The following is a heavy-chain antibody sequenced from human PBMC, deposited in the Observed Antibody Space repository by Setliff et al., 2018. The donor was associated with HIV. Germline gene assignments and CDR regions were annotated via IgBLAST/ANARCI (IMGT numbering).Heavy chain of an antibody. CDR1: GGSISSGDYY. D-gene: IGHD3-3*01. Sequence: PSETLSLTCTVSGGSISSGDYYWSWIRQPPGKGLEWIGYIYYSGSTNYNPSLKSRVAISVDTSKNQFSLKLSSVTAADTAVYYCARSEGIAWFDPWGQGTLVTVSS. V-gene: IGHV4-61*08. CDR3: ARSEGIAWFDP. J-gene: IGHJ5*02. CDR2: IYYSGST.